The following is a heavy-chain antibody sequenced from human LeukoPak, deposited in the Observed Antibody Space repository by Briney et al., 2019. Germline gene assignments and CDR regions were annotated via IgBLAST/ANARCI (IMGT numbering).Heavy chain of an antibody. D-gene: IGHD6-13*01. J-gene: IGHJ3*02. Sequence: SETLSLTCAVYGGSFSGYYWSWIRQPPGKGLEWIGEINHSGSTNYNPSLKSRVTISVDTSKNQFSLKLSSVTAADTAVYYCARGGIAPVAFYIWGQGTMVTVSS. CDR3: ARGGIAPVAFYI. V-gene: IGHV4-34*01. CDR1: GGSFSGYY. CDR2: INHSGST.